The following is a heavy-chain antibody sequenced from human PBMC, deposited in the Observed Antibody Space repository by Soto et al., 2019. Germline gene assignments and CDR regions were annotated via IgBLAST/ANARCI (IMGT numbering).Heavy chain of an antibody. J-gene: IGHJ6*02. CDR3: ARGEGDSSSSGDGENMDV. CDR2: IYPGDSDT. Sequence: GESLKISCKGSGYSFTSYWIGWVRQMPGKGLEWMGIIYPGDSDTRYSPSFQGQVTISADKSISTAYLQWSSLKASDTAMYYCARGEGDSSSSGDGENMDVWGQGTTVTVSS. V-gene: IGHV5-51*01. D-gene: IGHD6-6*01. CDR1: GYSFTSYW.